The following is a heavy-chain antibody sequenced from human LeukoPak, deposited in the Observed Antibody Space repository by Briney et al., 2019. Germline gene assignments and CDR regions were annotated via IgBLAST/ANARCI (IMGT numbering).Heavy chain of an antibody. Sequence: GGSLRLSCAASGFTFSSYGMHWVRQAPGQGLEWMGIINPSGGSTSYAQKFQGRVTMTRDTSTSTVYMELSSLRSEDTAVYYCARWQWLLKGLDYWGQGTLVTVSS. CDR1: GFTFSSYG. D-gene: IGHD6-19*01. V-gene: IGHV1-46*01. CDR2: INPSGGST. CDR3: ARWQWLLKGLDY. J-gene: IGHJ4*02.